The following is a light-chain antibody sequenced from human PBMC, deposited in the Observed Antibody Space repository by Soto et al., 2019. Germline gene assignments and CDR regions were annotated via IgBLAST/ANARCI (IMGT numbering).Light chain of an antibody. CDR2: GAS. Sequence: EIVMTQPPATLSVSPGERATLSCRASQSVSSNLAWYQQKPGQAPRLLIYGASTRATGIPARFSGSGSGTEFTLTISGLEPEDCAVYYCQQYGSSPLTFGGGTKVDIK. J-gene: IGKJ4*01. V-gene: IGKV3-15*01. CDR1: QSVSSN. CDR3: QQYGSSPLT.